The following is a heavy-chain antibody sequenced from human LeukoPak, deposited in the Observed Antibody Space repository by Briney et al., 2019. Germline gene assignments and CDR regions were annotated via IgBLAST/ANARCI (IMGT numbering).Heavy chain of an antibody. V-gene: IGHV4-34*01. Sequence: SETLSLTCDVYGGSFSGFYWSWIRPPPGKGLEWIGEINHSGSTNYNPSLKSRVTISVDTSKNQFSLKLSSVTAADTAVYYCARGCFESRQQWLVRGNWFDPWGQGTLVTVSS. D-gene: IGHD6-19*01. CDR1: GGSFSGFY. J-gene: IGHJ5*02. CDR3: ARGCFESRQQWLVRGNWFDP. CDR2: INHSGST.